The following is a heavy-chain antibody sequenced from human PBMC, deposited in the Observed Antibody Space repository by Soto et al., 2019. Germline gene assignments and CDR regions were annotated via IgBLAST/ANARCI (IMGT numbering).Heavy chain of an antibody. CDR2: ISSNGGST. V-gene: IGHV3-64D*08. CDR1: GFTFSSYA. CDR3: VKVRSAPYAYGMDV. D-gene: IGHD2-2*01. J-gene: IGHJ6*02. Sequence: GGSLRLSCSASGFTFSSYAMHWVRQAPGKGLEYVSAISSNGGSTYYADSVKGRFTISRDNSKNTLYLQMSSLRAEDTAVYYCVKVRSAPYAYGMDVWGQATTVTVSS.